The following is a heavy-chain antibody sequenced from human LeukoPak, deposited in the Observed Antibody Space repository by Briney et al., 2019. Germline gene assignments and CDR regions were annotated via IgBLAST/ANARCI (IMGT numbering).Heavy chain of an antibody. J-gene: IGHJ6*04. CDR2: FDPEDGET. CDR1: GYTLTELS. V-gene: IGHV1-24*01. D-gene: IGHD3-9*01. CDR3: ATGKYYDILTGYKGDYHGMDV. Sequence: GASVKVSCKVSGYTLTELSMHWVRQAPGKGLEWMGGFDPEDGETIYAQKFQGRVTMTEDTSTDTAYMELSSLRSEDTAVYYCATGKYYDILTGYKGDYHGMDVWGKGTTVTVSS.